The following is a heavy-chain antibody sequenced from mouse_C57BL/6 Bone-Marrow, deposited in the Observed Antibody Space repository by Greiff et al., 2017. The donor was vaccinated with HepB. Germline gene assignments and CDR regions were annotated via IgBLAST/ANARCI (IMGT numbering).Heavy chain of an antibody. Sequence: EVQLVESGGGLVKPGGSLKLSCAASGFTFSSYAMSWVRQTPEKRLEWVATISDGGSYTYYPDNVKGRFTISRDNAKNNLYLQMSHLKSEDTAMYYCARGYYYGIAYWGQGTLVTVSA. D-gene: IGHD1-1*01. J-gene: IGHJ3*01. CDR1: GFTFSSYA. V-gene: IGHV5-4*01. CDR2: ISDGGSYT. CDR3: ARGYYYGIAY.